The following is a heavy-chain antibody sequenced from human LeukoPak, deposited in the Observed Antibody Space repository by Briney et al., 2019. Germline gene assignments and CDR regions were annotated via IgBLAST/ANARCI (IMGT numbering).Heavy chain of an antibody. V-gene: IGHV4-34*01. CDR1: GGSFSGYY. Sequence: PSETLSLTCAVYGGSFSGYYWSWIRQPPGKGLEWIGEINHSGSTNYNPSLKSRVTISVDTSKNQFSLKLSSVTAADTAVYYCARHGCSSTSCYSDYWGQGTLVTVSS. D-gene: IGHD2-2*02. J-gene: IGHJ4*02. CDR3: ARHGCSSTSCYSDY. CDR2: INHSGST.